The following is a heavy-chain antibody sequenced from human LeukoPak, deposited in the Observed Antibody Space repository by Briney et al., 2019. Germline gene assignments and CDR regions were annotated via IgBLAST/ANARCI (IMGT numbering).Heavy chain of an antibody. CDR2: INPSGGST. J-gene: IGHJ3*02. V-gene: IGHV1-46*01. D-gene: IGHD2-15*01. Sequence: ASVKVSCKASGYTFTSYYIHWVRQAPGQGLEWMGIINPSGGSTSYAQKLQGRVTMTRDTSTSTVYMELSSLRSEDMAVYYCARDLLDCSGGSCYRSVAFDIWGQGTMVTVSS. CDR1: GYTFTSYY. CDR3: ARDLLDCSGGSCYRSVAFDI.